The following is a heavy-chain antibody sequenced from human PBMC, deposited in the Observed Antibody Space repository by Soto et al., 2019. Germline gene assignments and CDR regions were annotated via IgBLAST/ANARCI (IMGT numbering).Heavy chain of an antibody. J-gene: IGHJ3*02. Sequence: VESLKISCNGSGYSFTSDWIGWVRQMPGKGLEWMGIIYPGDSDTRYSPSFQGQVTISADKSISTAYLQWSSLKASDTAMYYCARGRSLEWYLKPSPAFDIWGQGTMVTVSS. V-gene: IGHV5-51*01. D-gene: IGHD3-3*01. CDR2: IYPGDSDT. CDR1: GYSFTSDW. CDR3: ARGRSLEWYLKPSPAFDI.